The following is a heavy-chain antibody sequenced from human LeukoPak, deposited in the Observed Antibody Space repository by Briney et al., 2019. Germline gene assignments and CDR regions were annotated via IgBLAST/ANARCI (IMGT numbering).Heavy chain of an antibody. CDR3: ASLGGRYCSSTSCLQH. V-gene: IGHV4-30-2*01. CDR2: IYHSRST. Sequence: PSETLSLTCTVSGGSISSGGYYWSWLRQPPGKGLEGIGYIYHSRSTYYNPSLKSRVTISVDRSKNQFPLKLSSVTAADTAVYYCASLGGRYCSSTSCLQHWGQGTLVTVSS. J-gene: IGHJ1*01. CDR1: GGSISSGGYY. D-gene: IGHD2-2*01.